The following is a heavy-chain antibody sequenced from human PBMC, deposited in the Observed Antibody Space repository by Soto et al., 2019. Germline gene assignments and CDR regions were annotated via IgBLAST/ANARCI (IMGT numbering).Heavy chain of an antibody. CDR1: CGSISSSNW. J-gene: IGHJ4*02. CDR2: IYHSGST. Sequence: PSETLSLTCAVSCGSISSSNWWSWVRQPPGKGLEWIGEIYHSGSTNYNPSLKSRVTISVDKSKNQFSLKLSSVTAADTAVYYCASLGQDKTTVTTQGYFDYWGQGTLVTVSS. CDR3: ASLGQDKTTVTTQGYFDY. V-gene: IGHV4-4*02. D-gene: IGHD4-17*01.